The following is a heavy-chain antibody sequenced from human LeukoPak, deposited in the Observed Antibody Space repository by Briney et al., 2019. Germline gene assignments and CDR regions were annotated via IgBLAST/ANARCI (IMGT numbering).Heavy chain of an antibody. J-gene: IGHJ6*02. Sequence: GGSLRLSCAASGFTFSNAWMRWVRQAPGKGLEWVGRIKSKTDGGTTDYAAPVKGRFTISRDDSKNTLYLQMNSLKTEDTAVYYCTTKYQLLRGMDVWGQGTTVTVSS. V-gene: IGHV3-15*01. CDR1: GFTFSNAW. D-gene: IGHD2-2*01. CDR2: IKSKTDGGTT. CDR3: TTKYQLLRGMDV.